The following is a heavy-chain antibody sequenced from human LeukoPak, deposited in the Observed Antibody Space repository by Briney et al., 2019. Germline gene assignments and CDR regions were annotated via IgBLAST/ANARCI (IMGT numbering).Heavy chain of an antibody. V-gene: IGHV3-73*01. Sequence: GGSLRLSCAASGFTFSGSAMQWVRQASGKGLEWVGRIRSKANSYATAYAASVKGRFTISRDDSKNTAYLQMNSLKTEDTAVYYCTRLIDRVAGTGGGDYWGQGTLVTVSS. CDR3: TRLIDRVAGTGGGDY. CDR1: GFTFSGSA. J-gene: IGHJ4*02. CDR2: IRSKANSYAT. D-gene: IGHD6-19*01.